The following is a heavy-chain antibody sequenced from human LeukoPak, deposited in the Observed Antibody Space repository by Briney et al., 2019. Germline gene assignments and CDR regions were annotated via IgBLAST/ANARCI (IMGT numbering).Heavy chain of an antibody. Sequence: SVKVSCKASGGTFSSYAISWVRQAPGQGLEWMGGIIPIFGTANYAQKFQGRVTITADESTSTAYMELSSLRSEDTAVYYCARQRVVPAAIYFDYWGQGTLVTVSS. CDR1: GGTFSSYA. CDR2: IIPIFGTA. J-gene: IGHJ4*02. V-gene: IGHV1-69*13. CDR3: ARQRVVPAAIYFDY. D-gene: IGHD2-2*01.